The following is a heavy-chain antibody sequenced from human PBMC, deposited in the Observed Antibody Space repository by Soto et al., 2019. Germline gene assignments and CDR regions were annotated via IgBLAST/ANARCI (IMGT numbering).Heavy chain of an antibody. CDR3: ASTGYSSGWPPG. J-gene: IGHJ4*02. V-gene: IGHV1-69*13. Sequence: SVKVSCKASGGTFSSYAISWVRQAPGQGLEWMGGIIPIFGTANYAQKFQGRVTITADESTSTAYMELSSLRSEDTAVYYCASTGYSSGWPPGWGQGTLVTVSS. CDR2: IIPIFGTA. CDR1: GGTFSSYA. D-gene: IGHD6-19*01.